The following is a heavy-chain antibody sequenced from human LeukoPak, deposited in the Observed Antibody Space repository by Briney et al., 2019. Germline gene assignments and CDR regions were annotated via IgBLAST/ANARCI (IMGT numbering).Heavy chain of an antibody. V-gene: IGHV3-30*04. CDR2: ISYDGSNK. Sequence: GGSLRLSCAVSGFTFSSYAMHWVRQAPGKGLEWVAVISYDGSNKKYADSVKGRFTVSRDNSKNTLYLQMNSLRVEDTAVYYCARAGYSSGWFLLGHFDYWGLGTLVTVSS. CDR1: GFTFSSYA. J-gene: IGHJ4*02. D-gene: IGHD6-19*01. CDR3: ARAGYSSGWFLLGHFDY.